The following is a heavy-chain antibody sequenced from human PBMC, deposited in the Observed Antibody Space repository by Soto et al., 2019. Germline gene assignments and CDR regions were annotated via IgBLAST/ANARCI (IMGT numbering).Heavy chain of an antibody. J-gene: IGHJ5*02. D-gene: IGHD2-15*01. CDR2: INHSGST. V-gene: IGHV4-34*01. Sequence: SETLSLTCAVYGGSFSGYYWSWIRQPPGKGLEWIGEINHSGSTNYNPSLKSRVTISVDTSKNQFSLKLSSVTAADTAVYYCARGQLVVVAATPLNWFDPWGQGTLVTVSS. CDR3: ARGQLVVVAATPLNWFDP. CDR1: GGSFSGYY.